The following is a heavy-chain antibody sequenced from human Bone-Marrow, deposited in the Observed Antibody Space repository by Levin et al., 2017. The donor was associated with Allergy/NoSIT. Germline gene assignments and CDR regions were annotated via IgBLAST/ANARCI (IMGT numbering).Heavy chain of an antibody. CDR1: GGSISSHY. D-gene: IGHD2-15*01. CDR3: ARGLSYCSGGSCQNWFDP. J-gene: IGHJ5*02. V-gene: IGHV4-4*07. CDR2: IFISGST. Sequence: SETLSLTCTVSGGSISSHYWSWLRQPAGKGLEWIGRIFISGSTNYNPSLKSRVTMSVYTSKNHFSLKLNSVTAADTAIYYCARGLSYCSGGSCQNWFDPWGQGTLVTVSS.